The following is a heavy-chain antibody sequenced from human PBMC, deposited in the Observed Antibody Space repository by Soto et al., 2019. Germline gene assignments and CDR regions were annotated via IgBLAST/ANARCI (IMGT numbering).Heavy chain of an antibody. V-gene: IGHV3-74*01. Sequence: GCLRISFEASRFTFSSYWIHWVRQAPGKGLVWVSRINSDGSSTSYADSVKGRFTISRDNAKNTLYLQMNSLRAEDTAVYYCARDRSNGFDTWGQGTLVTVSS. J-gene: IGHJ5*02. CDR3: ARDRSNGFDT. CDR1: RFTFSSYW. CDR2: INSDGSST.